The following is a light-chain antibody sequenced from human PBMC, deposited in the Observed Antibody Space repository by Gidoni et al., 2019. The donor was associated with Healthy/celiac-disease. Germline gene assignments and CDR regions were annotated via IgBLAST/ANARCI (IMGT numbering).Light chain of an antibody. J-gene: IGLJ2*01. Sequence: QSALTQPRPVSGPPGQSVTISCTGTSSDVGGYNYVSWYQQHPGKAPKLMIYDVSKRPSGVPDRFSGSKSGNTASLTISGLQAEDEADYYCCSYAGSYTLFGGGTKLTVL. V-gene: IGLV2-11*01. CDR2: DVS. CDR1: SSDVGGYNY. CDR3: CSYAGSYTL.